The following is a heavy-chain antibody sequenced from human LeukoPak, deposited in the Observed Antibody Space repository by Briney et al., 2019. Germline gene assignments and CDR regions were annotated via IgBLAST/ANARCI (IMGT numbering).Heavy chain of an antibody. CDR1: GFTFSSYS. J-gene: IGHJ3*02. CDR2: ASGSKI. D-gene: IGHD2-15*01. V-gene: IGHV3-48*02. Sequence: PGGSLRLSCAASGFTFSSYSMNWVRQAPGKGLEWVSYASGSKIHYADSVKGRFTISRDSARNSLYLQMSSLRDEDTAVYFCARDSGHVFDIGGKGKMFTVFS. CDR3: ARDSGHVFDI.